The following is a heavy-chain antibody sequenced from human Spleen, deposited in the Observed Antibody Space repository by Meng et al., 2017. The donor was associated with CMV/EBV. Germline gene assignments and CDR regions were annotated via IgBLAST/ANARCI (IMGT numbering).Heavy chain of an antibody. J-gene: IGHJ6*02. V-gene: IGHV3-23*01. Sequence: GGSLRLSCAASGFTFSSYEMNWVRQAGKGLEWVSTVSRSGGGTDYADSVKGRFTISRDNSKNTLYLQMNSLRAEDTAVYYCARVVGDYDYYDYGMDVWGQGTTVTVSS. CDR1: GFTFSSYE. CDR3: ARVVGDYDYYDYGMDV. CDR2: VSRSGGGT. D-gene: IGHD4-17*01.